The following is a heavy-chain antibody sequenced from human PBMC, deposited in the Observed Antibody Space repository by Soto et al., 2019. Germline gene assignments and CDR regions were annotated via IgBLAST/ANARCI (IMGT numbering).Heavy chain of an antibody. V-gene: IGHV3-23*01. CDR2: ISDRGDET. Sequence: EVQLLESGGGLVQPGGSLRLSCAASGFIFSNQAMCWVRQGPGKGLEWVSCISDRGDETFFLDSVKGRFAISRDNSENMMILEMRSLRAEGTDIYYGARRGTYRWDHFDYWGQGTQVTVSS. J-gene: IGHJ4*02. D-gene: IGHD1-26*01. CDR3: ARRGTYRWDHFDY. CDR1: GFIFSNQA.